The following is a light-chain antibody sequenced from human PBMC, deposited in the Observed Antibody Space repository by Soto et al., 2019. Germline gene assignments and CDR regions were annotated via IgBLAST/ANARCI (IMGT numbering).Light chain of an antibody. CDR2: RNN. Sequence: QPVLTQPPSASGTPGQRVTISCSGSSSNIGSNYVYWYQQLPGTAPKLLIYRNNQRPSGVPDRFSGSKSGTSASLAISGLRSEDEADYYGAAWDDSLSGRVVFGGGTKLTV. V-gene: IGLV1-47*01. CDR3: AAWDDSLSGRVV. CDR1: SSNIGSNY. J-gene: IGLJ2*01.